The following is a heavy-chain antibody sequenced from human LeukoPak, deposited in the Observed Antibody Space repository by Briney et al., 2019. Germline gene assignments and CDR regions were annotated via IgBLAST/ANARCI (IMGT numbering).Heavy chain of an antibody. CDR3: ARMIGLGEVSPYFDY. V-gene: IGHV5-51*01. CDR1: GYSFTTYW. D-gene: IGHD3-16*02. J-gene: IGHJ4*02. Sequence: GESLKISCKGSGYSFTTYWIAWVRQVPGKGLEWMGIIHPRDSDIRYNPPFQGQVTISADKSISTAYLQWNSLKASDTAIYYCARMIGLGEVSPYFDYWGQGSLVTVSS. CDR2: IHPRDSDI.